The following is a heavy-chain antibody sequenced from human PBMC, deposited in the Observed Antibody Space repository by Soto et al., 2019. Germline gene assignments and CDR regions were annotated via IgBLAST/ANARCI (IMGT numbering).Heavy chain of an antibody. D-gene: IGHD1-26*01. CDR3: ARGHSARYPHGFDI. Sequence: QLVESGGGLIRPGGSLRLSCVASGIAVSPHHLSWVRQAPGKGLEWVSLISGDGSTYYAGSVRGRFIISRDSSKNTLFLEMNSLRGEDTAVYYCARGHSARYPHGFDIWGRGTMVTVSS. CDR1: GIAVSPHH. V-gene: IGHV3-53*01. J-gene: IGHJ3*02. CDR2: ISGDGST.